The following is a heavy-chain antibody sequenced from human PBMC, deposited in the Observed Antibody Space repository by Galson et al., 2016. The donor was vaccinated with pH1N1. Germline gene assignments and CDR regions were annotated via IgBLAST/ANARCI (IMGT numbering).Heavy chain of an antibody. CDR3: VREGAYLDTYYYYYGMDV. D-gene: IGHD3-16*01. J-gene: IGHJ6*02. CDR2: IKQDGTEK. CDR1: GFTFSSYW. V-gene: IGHV3-7*01. Sequence: SLRLSCAASGFTFSSYWMTWVRQAPGKGLEWVANIKQDGTEKYYVDSVKSRFTISRDNAKSSLYLQMNSLRAEDTAVYYCVREGAYLDTYYYYYGMDVWGQGTTVTVSS.